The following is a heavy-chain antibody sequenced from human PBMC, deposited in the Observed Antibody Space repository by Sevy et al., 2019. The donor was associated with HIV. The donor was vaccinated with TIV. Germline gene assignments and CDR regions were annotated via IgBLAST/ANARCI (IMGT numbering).Heavy chain of an antibody. CDR3: AKDDGTYYVTYSFDF. V-gene: IGHV3-33*05. Sequence: GGSLRLSCAVSRFTFSNYGMHWVRQAPGKGLEWVALISYDGSNKHYADSVKGRFTISRENVKNTLFLDMNSLRAEGTAIYYCAKDDGTYYVTYSFDFWGQGTLVTVSS. D-gene: IGHD1-26*01. CDR2: ISYDGSNK. CDR1: RFTFSNYG. J-gene: IGHJ4*02.